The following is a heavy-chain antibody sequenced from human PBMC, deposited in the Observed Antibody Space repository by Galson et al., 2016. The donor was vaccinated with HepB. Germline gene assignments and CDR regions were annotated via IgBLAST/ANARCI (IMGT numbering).Heavy chain of an antibody. J-gene: IGHJ2*01. D-gene: IGHD3-16*01. CDR2: ISSSGSTI. Sequence: SLRLSCAASGFTFSSYGMNWVRQAPGKGLEWVSYISSSGSTIYYADSVKGRFTISRDNAKNSLSLQMNSLRAEDTAVYYCARVVGYDWYFDLWGRGTLVTVSS. CDR1: GFTFSSYG. V-gene: IGHV3-48*03. CDR3: ARVVGYDWYFDL.